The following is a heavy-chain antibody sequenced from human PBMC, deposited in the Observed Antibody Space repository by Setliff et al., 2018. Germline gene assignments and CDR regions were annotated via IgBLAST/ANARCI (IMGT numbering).Heavy chain of an antibody. D-gene: IGHD3-16*02. CDR3: ARKSGELSFHPYYYYYYMDV. Sequence: ASVKVSCKASGGTFSSYAISWVRQASGQGLEWMGGIIPIFGTANYAQKFQGRVTITADESTSTAYMELSSLRSEDTAVYYCARKSGELSFHPYYYYYYMDVWGKGTTVTVSS. CDR1: GGTFSSYA. CDR2: IIPIFGTA. V-gene: IGHV1-69*13. J-gene: IGHJ6*03.